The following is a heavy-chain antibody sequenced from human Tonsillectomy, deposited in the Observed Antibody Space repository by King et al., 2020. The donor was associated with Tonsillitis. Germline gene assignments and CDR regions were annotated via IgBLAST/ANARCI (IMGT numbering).Heavy chain of an antibody. Sequence: VQLQESGPGLMKPSETLSLTCTVSGGSVSSSTYYWGWIRQPPGKGLEWIGSFYYGGDTYYNPSLKSRATMSGDTSKNQFFLRLSSVTAADTAVYYCATLAGGAVALSWGQGSLITVSS. CDR3: ATLAGGAVALS. V-gene: IGHV4-39*01. D-gene: IGHD6-19*01. CDR1: GGSVSSSTYY. CDR2: FYYGGDT. J-gene: IGHJ5*02.